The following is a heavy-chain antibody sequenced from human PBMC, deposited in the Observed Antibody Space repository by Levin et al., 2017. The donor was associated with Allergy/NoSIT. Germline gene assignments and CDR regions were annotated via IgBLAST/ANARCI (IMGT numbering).Heavy chain of an antibody. J-gene: IGHJ4*02. CDR3: AKGHCSSTSCMYYFDY. CDR1: GFTFSSYA. CDR2: ISGSGGST. Sequence: GGSLRLSCAASGFTFSSYAMNWVRQAPGKGLEWVSAISGSGGSTYYADSVKGRFTISRDNSKNTLYLQMNSLRAEDTAVYYCAKGHCSSTSCMYYFDYWGQGTLVTVSS. V-gene: IGHV3-23*01. D-gene: IGHD2-2*01.